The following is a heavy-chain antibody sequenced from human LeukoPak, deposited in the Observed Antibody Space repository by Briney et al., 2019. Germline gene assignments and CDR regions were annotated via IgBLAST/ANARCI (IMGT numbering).Heavy chain of an antibody. CDR1: GFTFSSYG. D-gene: IGHD6-19*01. CDR2: IWYDGSNK. J-gene: IGHJ4*02. CDR3: ARSPATSGSGSYYFDY. V-gene: IGHV3-33*01. Sequence: GGSLRLSCAASGFTFSSYGMHWVRQAPGKGLEWVAVIWYDGSNKYYADSVKGRFTISRDNSKNTLYLQMNSLRAEDTAVYYCARSPATSGSGSYYFDYWGQGTLVTVSS.